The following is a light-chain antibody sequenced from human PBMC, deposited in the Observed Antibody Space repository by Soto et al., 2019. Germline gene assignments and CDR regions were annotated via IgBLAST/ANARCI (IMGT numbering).Light chain of an antibody. CDR2: EVS. CDR3: CSHSTSGTWM. J-gene: IGLJ3*02. CDR1: SSDVGAYNS. Sequence: QSALTQTASVSGSPGQSITISCTGNSSDVGAYNSVSWYQQHPGKAPKLIIHEVSNRPSGVSNRFSGSKSGNTASLTISGLQAEDEAVYYCCSHSTSGTWMFGGGTKLTVL. V-gene: IGLV2-14*03.